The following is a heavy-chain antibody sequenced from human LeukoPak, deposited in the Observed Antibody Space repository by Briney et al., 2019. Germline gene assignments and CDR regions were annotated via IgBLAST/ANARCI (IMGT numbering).Heavy chain of an antibody. Sequence: SETLSLTCDVYDGSFSDYYWSWVRQPPGKGLEWIGEINRSGGTNYNPSLKSRVTISVDTSKKEFSLKLSSVTAADTAVYYCARSNTVGADLSFDSWGQGTLVTVSS. CDR3: ARSNTVGADLSFDS. V-gene: IGHV4-34*01. CDR2: INRSGGT. D-gene: IGHD1-26*01. CDR1: DGSFSDYY. J-gene: IGHJ4*02.